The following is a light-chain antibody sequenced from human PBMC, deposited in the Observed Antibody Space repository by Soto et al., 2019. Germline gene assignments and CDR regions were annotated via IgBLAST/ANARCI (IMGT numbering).Light chain of an antibody. CDR2: WAS. CDR1: PSVLSSSNNKNY. V-gene: IGKV4-1*01. Sequence: DIVMTQSPDSLAVSLGERATINCKSSPSVLSSSNNKNYLAWYQQKPGQPPKLLIYWASTRESGVPDRFSGSGSGTDFTLTNSSLQAEDVAVYYCQQYYRTPPYTFGQGTKLEIK. CDR3: QQYYRTPPYT. J-gene: IGKJ2*01.